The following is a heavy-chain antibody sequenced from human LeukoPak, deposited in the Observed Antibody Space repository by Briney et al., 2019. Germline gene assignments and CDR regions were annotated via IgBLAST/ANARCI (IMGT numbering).Heavy chain of an antibody. D-gene: IGHD2-2*01. CDR1: GGSISSYY. Sequence: SETLSLTCTVSGGSISSYYWSWLRQPPGKGLEWLGYIYYSGSTNYNPSLKSRVTISVDTSKNQFSLKLSSVTAADTAVYYCARGGPRYCSSTSCYPPRYWGQGTLVTVSS. CDR3: ARGGPRYCSSTSCYPPRY. V-gene: IGHV4-59*01. CDR2: IYYSGST. J-gene: IGHJ4*02.